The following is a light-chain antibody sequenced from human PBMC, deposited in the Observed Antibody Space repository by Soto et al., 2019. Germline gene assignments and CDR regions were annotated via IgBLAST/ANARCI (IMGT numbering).Light chain of an antibody. Sequence: EVVLTQSPATLSLSPGERATLSCRASESISYYLGWYQQKPGQAPRLLIYDASNRATGIPARFSGSGSGTDFTLTISSLEPEDFAVYYCQHRAGWPLTFGGGTKVEIK. CDR3: QHRAGWPLT. CDR1: ESISYY. J-gene: IGKJ4*01. CDR2: DAS. V-gene: IGKV3-11*01.